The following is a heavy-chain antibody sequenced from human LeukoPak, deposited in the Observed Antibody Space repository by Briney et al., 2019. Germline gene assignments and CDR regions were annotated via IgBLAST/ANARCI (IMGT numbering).Heavy chain of an antibody. Sequence: GGSLRLSCAASGFTFSTYWMKWVRQAPGKGLEWVASIKEDGSDKYYVDSVKGRFSISRDNAKNSLYLQMHSLRTEDTAVYYCAKGGHYNFDYWGQGTLVTVSS. J-gene: IGHJ4*02. V-gene: IGHV3-7*01. CDR1: GFTFSTYW. CDR3: AKGGHYNFDY. D-gene: IGHD4-11*01. CDR2: IKEDGSDK.